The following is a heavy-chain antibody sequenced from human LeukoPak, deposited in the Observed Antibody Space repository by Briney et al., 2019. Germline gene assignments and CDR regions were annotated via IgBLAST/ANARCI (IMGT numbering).Heavy chain of an antibody. CDR1: GYTFTSYD. Sequence: ASVKVSCKASGYTFTSYDINWVRQTTGQGLEWMGWMNPNSGNTGYAQKFQGRVTITADESTSTAYMELSSLRSEDTAVYYCARVLEYYYDSSGPLVDAFDIWGQGTMVTVSS. V-gene: IGHV1-8*01. D-gene: IGHD3-22*01. CDR3: ARVLEYYYDSSGPLVDAFDI. CDR2: MNPNSGNT. J-gene: IGHJ3*02.